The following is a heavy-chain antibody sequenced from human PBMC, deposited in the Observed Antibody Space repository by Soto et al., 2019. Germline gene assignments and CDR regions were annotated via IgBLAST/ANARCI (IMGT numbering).Heavy chain of an antibody. Sequence: KPSETLSLTCAVYGGSFSGYYWSWIRQPPGKGLEWIGEINHSGSTNYNPSLKSRVTISVDTSKNQFSLKLSSVTAADTAVYYCARGLPYCSSTSCYASGWFDPWGQGTLVTVSS. CDR3: ARGLPYCSSTSCYASGWFDP. CDR2: INHSGST. V-gene: IGHV4-34*01. CDR1: GGSFSGYY. J-gene: IGHJ5*02. D-gene: IGHD2-2*01.